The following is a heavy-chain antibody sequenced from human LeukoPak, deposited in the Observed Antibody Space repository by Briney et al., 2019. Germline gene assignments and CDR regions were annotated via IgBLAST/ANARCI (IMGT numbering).Heavy chain of an antibody. CDR2: INSDGSST. V-gene: IGHV3-74*01. J-gene: IGHJ1*01. Sequence: PGGSLRLSCAASGFTFSSYWMHWVRQAPGKGLVWVSRINSDGSSTSYADSVKGRFTISRDNSKNTLYLQMNSLRAEDTAVYYCAKGREWFGELSYFQHWGQGTLVTVSS. CDR1: GFTFSSYW. D-gene: IGHD3-10*01. CDR3: AKGREWFGELSYFQH.